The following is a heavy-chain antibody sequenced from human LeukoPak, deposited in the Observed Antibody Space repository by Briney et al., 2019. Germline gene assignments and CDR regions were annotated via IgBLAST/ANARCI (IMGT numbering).Heavy chain of an antibody. J-gene: IGHJ6*02. CDR2: IYYSGST. CDR3: ARDHPPPDIVVVPFSYYYGMDV. Sequence: SETLSLTCTVSGGSISSYYWSWIRQPPGKGLEWIGYIYYSGSTNYNPSLKSRVTISVDTSKNQFSLKLSSVTAADTAVYYCARDHPPPDIVVVPFSYYYGMDVWGQGTTVTVSS. CDR1: GGSISSYY. V-gene: IGHV4-59*01. D-gene: IGHD2-2*01.